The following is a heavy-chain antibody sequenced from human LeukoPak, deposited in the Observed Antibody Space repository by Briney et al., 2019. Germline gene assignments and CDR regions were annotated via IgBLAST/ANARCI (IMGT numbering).Heavy chain of an antibody. CDR2: IYYSGST. J-gene: IGHJ4*02. V-gene: IGHV4-39*01. CDR3: ASRYFDWLSYFDY. CDR1: GGSISSSSYY. D-gene: IGHD3-9*01. Sequence: SETLSLTCTVSGGSISSSSYYWGWIRQPPGKGLEWIGSIYYSGSTYYNPSLKSRVTISVDTSKNQFSLKLSSVTAADTAVYYCASRYFDWLSYFDYWGQGTLVTVSS.